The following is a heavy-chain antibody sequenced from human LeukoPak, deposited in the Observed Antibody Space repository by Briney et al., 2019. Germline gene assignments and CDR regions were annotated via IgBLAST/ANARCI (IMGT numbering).Heavy chain of an antibody. Sequence: PGGSLRLSCAASGFTFSSYAMSWVRQAPGKGLEWVSAISGSGGSTYYADSVKGRFIISRDNSKNTLYLQMNSLRAEDTAVYYCANAFDIVVVPAAEGSAFDIWGQGTMVTVSS. CDR1: GFTFSSYA. J-gene: IGHJ3*02. CDR2: ISGSGGST. D-gene: IGHD2-2*01. V-gene: IGHV3-23*01. CDR3: ANAFDIVVVPAAEGSAFDI.